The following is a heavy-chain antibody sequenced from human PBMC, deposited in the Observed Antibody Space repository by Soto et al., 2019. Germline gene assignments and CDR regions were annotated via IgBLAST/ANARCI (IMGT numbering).Heavy chain of an antibody. Sequence: ASVKVSCKASGYTFTGYYMHWVRQAPGQGLEWMGWINPNSGGTNYAQKFQGWVTMTRDTSISTAYMELSRLRSDDTAVYYCAREMNCSSTSCPGYYYHGMDIWGQGTTVTVSS. J-gene: IGHJ6*02. CDR3: AREMNCSSTSCPGYYYHGMDI. V-gene: IGHV1-2*04. D-gene: IGHD2-2*01. CDR2: INPNSGGT. CDR1: GYTFTGYY.